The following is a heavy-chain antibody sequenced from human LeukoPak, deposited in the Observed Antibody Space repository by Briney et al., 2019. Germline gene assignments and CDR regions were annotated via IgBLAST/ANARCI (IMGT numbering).Heavy chain of an antibody. CDR1: GYTFTSYG. V-gene: IGHV1-18*01. J-gene: IGHJ3*02. Sequence: GASVKVSCKVSGYTFTSYGISWVRQAPGQGLEWMGWISAYNGNTNYAQKLQGRVTMTTDTSTSTAYMELRSLRSDDTAVYYCARGIRYCSSTSCYAFDIWGQGTMVTVSS. CDR2: ISAYNGNT. CDR3: ARGIRYCSSTSCYAFDI. D-gene: IGHD2-2*01.